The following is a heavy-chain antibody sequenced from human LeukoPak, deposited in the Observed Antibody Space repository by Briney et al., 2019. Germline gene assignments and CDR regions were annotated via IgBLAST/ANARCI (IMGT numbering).Heavy chain of an antibody. D-gene: IGHD3-22*01. CDR3: ARVTGYMIVDYFDY. Sequence: PSETLSLTCTVSGGSISRYYWSWIRQPPGKGLEWIGYISYTGSTTYNSSLKSRVTISLDTSQNQFSLKLTSVTPADTAVYYCARVTGYMIVDYFDYWGQGTLVTVSS. J-gene: IGHJ4*02. V-gene: IGHV4-59*01. CDR1: GGSISRYY. CDR2: ISYTGST.